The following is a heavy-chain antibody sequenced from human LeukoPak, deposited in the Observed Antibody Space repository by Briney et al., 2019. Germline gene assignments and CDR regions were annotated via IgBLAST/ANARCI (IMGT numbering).Heavy chain of an antibody. J-gene: IGHJ4*02. CDR2: IYYSGST. CDR1: GYSISSGYY. CDR3: ARDHLTGLDY. Sequence: SETLSLTCTVSGYSISSGYYWSWIRQPPGKGLEWIGYIYYSGSTNYNPSLKSRVTISVDTSKNQFSLKLSSVTAADTAVYYCARDHLTGLDYWGQGTLVTVSS. D-gene: IGHD3-9*01. V-gene: IGHV4-61*01.